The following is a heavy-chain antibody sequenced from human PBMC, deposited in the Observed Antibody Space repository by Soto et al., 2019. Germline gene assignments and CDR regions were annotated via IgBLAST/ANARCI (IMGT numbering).Heavy chain of an antibody. D-gene: IGHD6-19*01. Sequence: QVQLQQWGAGLLKPSETLSLTCAVYGGSFSGYYWSWLRQPPGKGLEWIGEINHSGSTNYNPSLKRRVTISVDTSKNQFSLNLSSVTAADTPVYYGARNIGRYFGGDYWGQGTLVTVSS. CDR1: GGSFSGYY. J-gene: IGHJ4*02. CDR2: INHSGST. CDR3: ARNIGRYFGGDY. V-gene: IGHV4-34*01.